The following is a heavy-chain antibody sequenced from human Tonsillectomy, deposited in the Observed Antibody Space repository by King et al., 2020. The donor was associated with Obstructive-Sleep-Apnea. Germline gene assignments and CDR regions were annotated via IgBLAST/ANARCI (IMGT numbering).Heavy chain of an antibody. J-gene: IGHJ4*02. D-gene: IGHD3-3*01. V-gene: IGHV1-46*01. Sequence: QLVQSGAEVKKPGASVKVSCKASGYTFTSYYMHWVRQAPGQGLEWMGIINPSGGSTSYAQKFQGRVTMTRDKSTSTVYMELSSLRSEDTAVYYCARDHSAIFGVVIIYYWGQGTLVTVSS. CDR3: ARDHSAIFGVVIIYY. CDR1: GYTFTSYY. CDR2: INPSGGST.